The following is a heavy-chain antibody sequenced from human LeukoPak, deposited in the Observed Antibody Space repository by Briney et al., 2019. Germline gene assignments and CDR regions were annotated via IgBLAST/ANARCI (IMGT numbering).Heavy chain of an antibody. J-gene: IGHJ3*02. CDR3: ASSRHQYYYDSSGYYHDAFDI. D-gene: IGHD3-22*01. CDR1: GGSFSGYY. CDR2: INHSGST. Sequence: SETLSLTCAVYGGSFSGYYWSWIRQPPGKGLEWIGEINHSGSTNYNPSLKSRVTISVDTSKNQFSLKLSSVTAADTAVYYCASSRHQYYYDSSGYYHDAFDIWGQGTMVTVSS. V-gene: IGHV4-34*01.